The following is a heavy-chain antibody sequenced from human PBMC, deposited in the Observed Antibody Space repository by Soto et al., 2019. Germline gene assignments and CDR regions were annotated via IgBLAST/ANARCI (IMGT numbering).Heavy chain of an antibody. CDR3: AKTAHGWFSAFDI. CDR1: GFTFSSYA. D-gene: IGHD6-19*01. V-gene: IGHV3-23*01. Sequence: EVQLLESGGGLVQPGGSLRLSCAASGFTFSSYAMSWVRQAPGKGLEWVSAISGSGGTTYYADSVKGRFTFSRDNSKNTLYLQMYSLRAEDTAVYYCAKTAHGWFSAFDIWGQGTMVTVSS. CDR2: ISGSGGTT. J-gene: IGHJ3*02.